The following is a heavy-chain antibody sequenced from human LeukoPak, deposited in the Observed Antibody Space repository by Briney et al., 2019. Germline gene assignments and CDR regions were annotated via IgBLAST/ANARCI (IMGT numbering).Heavy chain of an antibody. CDR3: ASPRQYSGSYSSSYYFDY. Sequence: SETLSLTCTVSGGSISSSSYYWGWIRQPPGKGLEWIGSIYYSGSTYYNPSLKSRVTISVDTAKNQFSLKLSSVTAADTAVYYCASPRQYSGSYSSSYYFDYWGQGTLVTVSS. CDR2: IYYSGST. V-gene: IGHV4-39*01. CDR1: GGSISSSSYY. D-gene: IGHD1-26*01. J-gene: IGHJ4*02.